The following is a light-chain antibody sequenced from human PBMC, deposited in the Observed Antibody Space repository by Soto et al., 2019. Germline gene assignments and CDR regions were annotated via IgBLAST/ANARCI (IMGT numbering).Light chain of an antibody. CDR3: CSYVGRNTVV. Sequence: QSVLTQPRSVSASPGQSVTISCTGTSSDVGAYNYVSWYQQEPAKAPKLIIFDVNKRPSGVSDRFSGSKSGNTASLTISGLRADDEADYYCCSYVGRNTVVFGTGTKVTVL. J-gene: IGLJ1*01. CDR2: DVN. CDR1: SSDVGAYNY. V-gene: IGLV2-11*01.